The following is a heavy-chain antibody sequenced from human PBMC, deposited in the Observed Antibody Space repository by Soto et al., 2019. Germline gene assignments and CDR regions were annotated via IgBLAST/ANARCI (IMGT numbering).Heavy chain of an antibody. CDR3: AKEDYGDYGGLFDY. D-gene: IGHD4-17*01. V-gene: IGHV3-48*01. CDR1: GFTFSSYS. CDR2: ISSSSSTI. Sequence: EVQLVESGGGLVQPGGSLRLSCAASGFTFSSYSMNWVRQAPGKGLEWVSYISSSSSTIYYADSVKGRFTISRDNAKNSLFRQLNSLRAEDTAVYYCAKEDYGDYGGLFDYWGQGTLLTVSS. J-gene: IGHJ4*01.